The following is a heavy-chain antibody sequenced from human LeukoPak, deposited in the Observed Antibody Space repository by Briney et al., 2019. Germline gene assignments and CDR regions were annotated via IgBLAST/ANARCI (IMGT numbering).Heavy chain of an antibody. J-gene: IGHJ4*02. V-gene: IGHV4-4*09. CDR2: IYTSGST. D-gene: IGHD3-10*01. CDR3: ARIPMVRGVYYFDY. Sequence: SETLSLTCTVSGGSISSYYWSWIRQPPGKGLEWIGYIYTSGSTNYNPSLKSRVTISVDTSKNQFSLKLSSVTAADTAVYYCARIPMVRGVYYFDYWGQGTLVTVSS. CDR1: GGSISSYY.